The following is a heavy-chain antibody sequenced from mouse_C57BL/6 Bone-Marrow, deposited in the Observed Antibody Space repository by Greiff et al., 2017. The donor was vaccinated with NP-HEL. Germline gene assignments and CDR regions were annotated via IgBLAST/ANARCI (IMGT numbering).Heavy chain of an antibody. D-gene: IGHD2-5*01. Sequence: EVQLQQSGAELVRPGASVKLSCTASGFNIKDDYMHWVKQRPEQGLEWIGWIDPENGDTEYASKFQGKATITADTSSNTAYLQLSSLTSEDTAVYYCTTDSKGGLDYWGQGTSVTVSS. CDR1: GFNIKDDY. CDR2: IDPENGDT. J-gene: IGHJ4*01. V-gene: IGHV14-4*01. CDR3: TTDSKGGLDY.